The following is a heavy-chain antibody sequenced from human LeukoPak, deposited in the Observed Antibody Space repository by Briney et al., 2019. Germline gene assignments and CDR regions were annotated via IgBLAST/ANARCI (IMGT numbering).Heavy chain of an antibody. CDR1: GFTFSSYW. Sequence: GGSLRLSCAASGFTFSSYWMSWVRQAPGKGLEWVSAISGSGGSTYYADSVKGRFTISRDNSKNTLYLQMNSLRAEDTAVYYCAKVGYYDSSGYYLGTYFDYWGQGTLVTVSS. CDR3: AKVGYYDSSGYYLGTYFDY. J-gene: IGHJ4*02. CDR2: ISGSGGST. V-gene: IGHV3-23*01. D-gene: IGHD3-22*01.